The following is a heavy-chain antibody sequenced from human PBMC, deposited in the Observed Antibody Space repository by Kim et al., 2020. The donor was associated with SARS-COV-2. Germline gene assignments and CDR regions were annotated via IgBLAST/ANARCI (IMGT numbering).Heavy chain of an antibody. CDR2: ISYDGSNK. J-gene: IGHJ4*02. D-gene: IGHD6-13*01. Sequence: GGSLRLSCAASGFTFSSYAMHWVRQAPGKGLEWVAVISYDGSNKYYADSVKGRFTISRDNSKNTLYLQMNSLRAEDTAVYYCARDLFSLAAAGNGVGRYWGQGTLVTVSS. CDR1: GFTFSSYA. CDR3: ARDLFSLAAAGNGVGRY. V-gene: IGHV3-30*04.